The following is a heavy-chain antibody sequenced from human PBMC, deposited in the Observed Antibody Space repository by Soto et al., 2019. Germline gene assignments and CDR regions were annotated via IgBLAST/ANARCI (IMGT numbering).Heavy chain of an antibody. CDR1: VYTFTAYW. D-gene: IGHD5-18*01. Sequence: GESLKISCKGSVYTFTAYWIGWVRQMRVKGLEWMGIIYPGDSDTRYSPPFQGQVTISADKSISTAYLQWSSLKASDTAMFYCARGGYSVNSRDPFCIWGPGAMVTVSS. CDR2: IYPGDSDT. V-gene: IGHV5-51*01. J-gene: IGHJ3*02. CDR3: ARGGYSVNSRDPFCI.